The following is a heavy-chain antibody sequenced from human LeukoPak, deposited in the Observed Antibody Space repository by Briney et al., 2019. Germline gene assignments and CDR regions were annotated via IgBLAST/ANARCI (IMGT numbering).Heavy chain of an antibody. V-gene: IGHV3-23*01. Sequence: PGGSLRLSCAASGFTFSTYGMNWVRQAPGKGLECVSAIIGSGGSTYYADSVKGRFTISRDNSKNTLYLQMNSLRAEDTAVYYCAKDPGPAGYWGQGTLVTVSS. CDR3: AKDPGPAGY. CDR1: GFTFSTYG. J-gene: IGHJ4*02. CDR2: IIGSGGST.